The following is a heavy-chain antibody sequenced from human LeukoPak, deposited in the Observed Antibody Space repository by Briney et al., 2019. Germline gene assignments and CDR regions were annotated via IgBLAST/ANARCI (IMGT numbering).Heavy chain of an antibody. J-gene: IGHJ4*02. Sequence: VASVKVSCKASGGTFSSYAISWVRQAPGQGLEWMGGIIPIFGTANYAQKFQGRVTITADESTSTAYMELSSLRSEDTAVYYCARDSCRGGYNPYFLDYWGQGTLVTVSS. D-gene: IGHD5-24*01. CDR2: IIPIFGTA. CDR1: GGTFSSYA. CDR3: ARDSCRGGYNPYFLDY. V-gene: IGHV1-69*01.